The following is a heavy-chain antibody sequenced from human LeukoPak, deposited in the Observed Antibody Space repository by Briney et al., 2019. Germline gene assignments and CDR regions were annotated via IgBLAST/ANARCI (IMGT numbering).Heavy chain of an antibody. V-gene: IGHV3-30*02. D-gene: IGHD6-6*01. CDR2: IRYDGSNK. J-gene: IGHJ5*02. CDR3: AKGGRSSSSDKWFDP. CDR1: GFTFSSYW. Sequence: GGSLRLSCAASGFTFSSYWMSWVRQAPGKGLEWVAFIRYDGSNKYYADSVKGRFTISRDNSKNTLYLQMNSLRAEDTAVYYCAKGGRSSSSDKWFDPWGQGTLVTVSS.